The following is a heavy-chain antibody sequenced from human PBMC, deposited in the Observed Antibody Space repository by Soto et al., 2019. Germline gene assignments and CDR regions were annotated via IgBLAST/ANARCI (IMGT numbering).Heavy chain of an antibody. V-gene: IGHV4-30-4*08. Sequence: PSETLSLTCTVSGGSISSSSYYWGWIRQPPGKGLEWIGYIYYSGSTYYNPPLKSRVTISVDTSKNQFSLKLSSVTAADTAVYYCARDPDSNNYYYYGMDVWGQGTTVTVSS. CDR2: IYYSGST. D-gene: IGHD4-4*01. J-gene: IGHJ6*02. CDR1: GGSISSSSYY. CDR3: ARDPDSNNYYYYGMDV.